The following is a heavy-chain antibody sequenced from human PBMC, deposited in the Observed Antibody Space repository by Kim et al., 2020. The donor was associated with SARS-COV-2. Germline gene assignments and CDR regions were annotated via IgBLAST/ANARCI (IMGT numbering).Heavy chain of an antibody. V-gene: IGHV3-23*01. Sequence: GGSLRLSCAASGFTFSSYAMSWVRQAPGKGLEWVSAISGSGGSTYYADSVKGRFTISRDNSKNTLYLQMNSLRAEDTAVYYCAAGRDVVVIEVWFDPWGQGTLVSVSS. CDR1: GFTFSSYA. CDR3: AAGRDVVVIEVWFDP. D-gene: IGHD2-21*01. CDR2: ISGSGGST. J-gene: IGHJ5*02.